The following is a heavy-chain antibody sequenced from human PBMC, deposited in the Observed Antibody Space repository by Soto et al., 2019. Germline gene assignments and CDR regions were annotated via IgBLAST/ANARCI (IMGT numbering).Heavy chain of an antibody. Sequence: QVQLVQSGAEVKKPGSSVKVSCKASGGTFSSYAISWVRQAPGQGLEWMGGIIPIFGTANYAQKFQGRVTITADESTSKAYMELSSLRSEDTAVYYCARGSSRGGVERHAFDIWGQGTMVTVSS. CDR3: ARGSSRGGVERHAFDI. V-gene: IGHV1-69*12. CDR1: GGTFSSYA. D-gene: IGHD1-1*01. CDR2: IIPIFGTA. J-gene: IGHJ3*02.